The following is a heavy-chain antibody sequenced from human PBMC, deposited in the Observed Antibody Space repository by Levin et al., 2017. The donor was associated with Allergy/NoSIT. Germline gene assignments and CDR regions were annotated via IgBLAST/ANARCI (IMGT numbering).Heavy chain of an antibody. V-gene: IGHV4-39*01. J-gene: IGHJ6*03. D-gene: IGHD6-19*01. Sequence: SETLSLTCTVSGGSISSSSYYWGWIRQPPGKGLEWIGSIYYSGSTYYNPSLKSRVTISVDTSKNQFSLKLSSVTAADTAVYYCARRSAVPDFGAGTYYYYYYMDVWGKGTTVTVSS. CDR2: IYYSGST. CDR1: GGSISSSSYY. CDR3: ARRSAVPDFGAGTYYYYYYMDV.